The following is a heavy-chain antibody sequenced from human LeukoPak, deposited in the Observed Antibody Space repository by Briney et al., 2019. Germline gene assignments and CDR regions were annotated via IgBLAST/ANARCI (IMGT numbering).Heavy chain of an antibody. CDR1: GYTFTSYY. Sequence: ASVKVSCKASGYTFTSYYRHWVRQAPGQELEWMGIINPSGGSTSYAQKFQGSVTMTRDTSTSTVYMELSSLRSEDTAVYYCARSGDSTVTLDYWGQGTLVTVSS. CDR3: ARSGDSTVTLDY. V-gene: IGHV1-46*01. CDR2: INPSGGST. D-gene: IGHD4-11*01. J-gene: IGHJ4*02.